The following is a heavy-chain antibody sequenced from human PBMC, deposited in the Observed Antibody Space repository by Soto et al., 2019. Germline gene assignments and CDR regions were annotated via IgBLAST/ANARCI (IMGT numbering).Heavy chain of an antibody. Sequence: GGSLRLACTSSVFTFGDYAMSWVRQAPGKGLEWVGFIRSKAYGGTTEYAASVKGRFTISRDDSKSIAYLQMNSLKTEDTAVYYCTREDDSSGFGAFDIWGQGTMVTVSS. CDR2: IRSKAYGGTT. CDR3: TREDDSSGFGAFDI. V-gene: IGHV3-49*04. CDR1: VFTFGDYA. J-gene: IGHJ3*02. D-gene: IGHD3-22*01.